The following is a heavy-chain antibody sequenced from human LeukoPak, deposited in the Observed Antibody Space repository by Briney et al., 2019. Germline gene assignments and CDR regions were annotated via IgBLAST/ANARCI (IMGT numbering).Heavy chain of an antibody. V-gene: IGHV3-30*02. D-gene: IGHD2-2*01. Sequence: GGSLRLSCAASGFTFTSYGMHWVRQAPGKGLEWVSLILYDGSNKYYGDSVKGRFTISGDNSKNTLYLQMDSLRAEDTAVYYCAKDAYCSSTRCYGNWYFDLWGRGTQVTVSA. CDR1: GFTFTSYG. J-gene: IGHJ2*01. CDR3: AKDAYCSSTRCYGNWYFDL. CDR2: ILYDGSNK.